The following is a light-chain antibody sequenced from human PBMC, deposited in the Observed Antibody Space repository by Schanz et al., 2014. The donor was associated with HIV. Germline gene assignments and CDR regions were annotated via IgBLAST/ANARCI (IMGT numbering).Light chain of an antibody. Sequence: QSVLTQPASMSGSPGQSVTISCTGTSSDLGSYKYVSWYQQHPGKAPKLMIYDVSNRPSGVSNRFSGSKSGNTASLTISGLQAEDEADYYCASFRGSAAYVFGTGTKLTVL. CDR2: DVS. CDR1: SSDLGSYKY. J-gene: IGLJ1*01. V-gene: IGLV2-14*03. CDR3: ASFRGSAAYV.